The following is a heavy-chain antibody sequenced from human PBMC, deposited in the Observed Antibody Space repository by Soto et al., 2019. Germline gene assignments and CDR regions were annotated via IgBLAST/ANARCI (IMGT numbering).Heavy chain of an antibody. CDR1: GFTVSNHY. CDR3: ARDGTYNWV. Sequence: EVQLVESGGGLVQPGGSLRLSCAASGFTVSNHYMRWVRQAPGKGLEWVSLIYSGGATYYADSVKGRFTTSRDNSKNTLYLQMNSLRAEDTAVYYCARDGTYNWVGGQGILVTVSS. CDR2: IYSGGAT. J-gene: IGHJ4*02. V-gene: IGHV3-66*01. D-gene: IGHD1-1*01.